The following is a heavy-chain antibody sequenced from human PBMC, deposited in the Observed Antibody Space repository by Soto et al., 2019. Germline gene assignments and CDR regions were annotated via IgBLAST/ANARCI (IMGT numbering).Heavy chain of an antibody. D-gene: IGHD3-22*01. Sequence: QVQLVQSGDEVRKPGSSVKVSCKASGYIFVNYGIAWVRQAPGQGLEWMGWISPYSGNTHYASKVQGILTMTTDQSTSTADMDLGSLTSDDTAVYYCAMVTTDVTPTPQDVWGQGTTVSVSS. CDR2: ISPYSGNT. J-gene: IGHJ6*02. CDR3: AMVTTDVTPTPQDV. CDR1: GYIFVNYG. V-gene: IGHV1-18*01.